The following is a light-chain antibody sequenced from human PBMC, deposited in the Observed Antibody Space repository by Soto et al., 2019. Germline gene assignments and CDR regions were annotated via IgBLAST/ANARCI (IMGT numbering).Light chain of an antibody. CDR3: QQYGSSPPLS. CDR2: GAS. CDR1: QSVSSYY. J-gene: IGKJ4*01. V-gene: IGKV3-20*01. Sequence: EIVLTQSPGTLSLSPGERATLSCRASQSVSSYYLAWYQQKPGQPPRLLIYGASSRATGIPDRFSGGGSGTDFTLTISRLEPEDFAVYYCQQYGSSPPLSFGGGTKVEIK.